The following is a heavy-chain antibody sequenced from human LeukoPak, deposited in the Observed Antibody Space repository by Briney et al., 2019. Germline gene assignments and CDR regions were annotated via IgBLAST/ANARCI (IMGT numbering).Heavy chain of an antibody. J-gene: IGHJ4*02. CDR2: ISSSSSYI. Sequence: PGGSLRLSCAASGFTFSSYSMNWVRQAPGKGLEWVSSISSSSSYIYYADSVKGRFTISRDNAKNSLYLQMNSLRAEDTAVYYCARESNVLLWFGELPGCFDYWGQGTLVTVSS. CDR1: GFTFSSYS. V-gene: IGHV3-21*01. CDR3: ARESNVLLWFGELPGCFDY. D-gene: IGHD3-10*01.